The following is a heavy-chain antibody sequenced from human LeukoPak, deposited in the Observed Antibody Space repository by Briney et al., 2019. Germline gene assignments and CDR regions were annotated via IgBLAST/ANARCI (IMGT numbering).Heavy chain of an antibody. CDR3: ARVDTAIGLQDAFDI. Sequence: SETLSLTCTVSGGSISSSSYYWGWIRQPPGKGLEWIGSIYYSGSTYYNPSLKSRVTISVDTSKNQFSLKLSSVTAADTAVYYCARVDTAIGLQDAFDIWAKGQWSPSLQ. D-gene: IGHD5-18*01. J-gene: IGHJ3*02. CDR2: IYYSGST. CDR1: GGSISSSSYY. V-gene: IGHV4-39*01.